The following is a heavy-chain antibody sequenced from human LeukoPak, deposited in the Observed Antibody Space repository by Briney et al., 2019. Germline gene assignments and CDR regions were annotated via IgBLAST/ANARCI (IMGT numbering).Heavy chain of an antibody. D-gene: IGHD5-18*01. J-gene: IGHJ4*02. Sequence: GGSLRLSCAASGFTFSSYSMNWVRQAPGKGLEWVAIISHDGNNDYYADSVKGRFTISRDNSRNTLYLQMNSLRAEDTAVYYCANSGYSYGGYYFDNWGQGTLVTVSS. CDR1: GFTFSSYS. CDR2: ISHDGNND. CDR3: ANSGYSYGGYYFDN. V-gene: IGHV3-30*18.